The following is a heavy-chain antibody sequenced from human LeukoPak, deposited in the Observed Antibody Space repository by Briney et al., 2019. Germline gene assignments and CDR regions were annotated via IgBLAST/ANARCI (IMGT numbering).Heavy chain of an antibody. CDR1: GGSFSGYY. CDR2: MSLSGSD. Sequence: SQSLSLTCAVYGGSFSGYYWSWIRRPPGKGLEWRGEMSLSGSDNYNPFLKSQVTISVDPAKSQFSLRLSSVPALDTAVYYCAREGAPVSVGGCSKYYGM. CDR3: AREGAPVSVGGCSKYYGM. J-gene: IGHJ6*01. V-gene: IGHV4-34*01. D-gene: IGHD2-15*01.